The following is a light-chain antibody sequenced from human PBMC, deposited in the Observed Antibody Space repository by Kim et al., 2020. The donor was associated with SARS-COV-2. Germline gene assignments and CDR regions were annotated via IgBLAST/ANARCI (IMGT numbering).Light chain of an antibody. Sequence: EVVMTQSPATLSVSPGERATLSCRASQSVGSKLAWYQQRPGQAPRLLIYGVSTRATGIPARFSGSGSGTDFTLTISSLQPEDFATYYCQQSYSTPFTFGGGTKVDIK. CDR2: GVS. CDR1: QSVGSK. V-gene: IGKV3-15*01. CDR3: QQSYSTPFT. J-gene: IGKJ4*01.